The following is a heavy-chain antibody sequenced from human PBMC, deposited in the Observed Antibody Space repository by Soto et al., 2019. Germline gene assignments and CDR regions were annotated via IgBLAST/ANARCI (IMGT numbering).Heavy chain of an antibody. CDR1: GYTFTSYG. CDR2: ISAYNGNT. CDR3: ARDIRRDGGNPFYYYYGMDV. Sequence: ASVKVSCKASGYTFTSYGISWVRQAPGQGLEWMGWISAYNGNTNYAQKLQGRVTMTTDTSTSTAYMELRSLRSDDTAVYYCARDIRRDGGNPFYYYYGMDVWGQGTTVTVSS. V-gene: IGHV1-18*01. J-gene: IGHJ6*02. D-gene: IGHD2-15*01.